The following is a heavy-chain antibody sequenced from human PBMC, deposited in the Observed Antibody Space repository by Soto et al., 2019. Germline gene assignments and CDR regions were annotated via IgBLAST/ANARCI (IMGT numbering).Heavy chain of an antibody. J-gene: IGHJ1*01. CDR1: GFTFSTYS. V-gene: IGHV3-48*01. D-gene: IGHD2-21*01. Sequence: EVQLVESGGGLVQPGGSLRLSCAASGFTFSTYSMNWVRQAPGKGLEWVSYISSSSSTIYYTESVKGRFTISRDNAKNSLYLQMNSLRAEDTAVYYCARDWGGGARSGYFQYWGQGTLVTVSS. CDR3: ARDWGGGARSGYFQY. CDR2: ISSSSSTI.